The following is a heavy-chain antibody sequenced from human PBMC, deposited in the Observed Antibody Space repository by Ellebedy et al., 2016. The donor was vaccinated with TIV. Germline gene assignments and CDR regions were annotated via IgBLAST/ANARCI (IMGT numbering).Heavy chain of an antibody. Sequence: MPSETLSLTCAVYGGSLSNYYWNWIRQPPGKGLEWIGEINHSGSTNYNPSLKSRVTISLDTSKNQFSLKLSSVTAADTAVYYCASKKDYYASGSANWFDPWGQGTLVTVSS. V-gene: IGHV4-34*01. CDR1: GGSLSNYY. J-gene: IGHJ5*02. CDR3: ASKKDYYASGSANWFDP. CDR2: INHSGST. D-gene: IGHD3-10*01.